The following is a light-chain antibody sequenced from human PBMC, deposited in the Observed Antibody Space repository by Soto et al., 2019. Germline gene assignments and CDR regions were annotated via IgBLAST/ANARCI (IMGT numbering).Light chain of an antibody. CDR2: QAS. Sequence: DLQMTQSPSTLPASVGDRVTITCRASQSISTWLAWYQQKPGKAPKVLIYQASSLESVVPSRFSGSGSGTEFTLSISDLQPDDFATYYCQQYYSYSPCTFGQGTKLEIK. CDR3: QQYYSYSPCT. J-gene: IGKJ2*02. V-gene: IGKV1-5*03. CDR1: QSISTW.